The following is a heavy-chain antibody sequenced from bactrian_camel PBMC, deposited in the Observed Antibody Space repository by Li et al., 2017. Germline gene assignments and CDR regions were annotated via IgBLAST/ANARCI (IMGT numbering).Heavy chain of an antibody. D-gene: IGHD3*01. J-gene: IGHJ4*01. CDR3: AARRSSSGGVWRPLVGSGYDF. CDR2: IDSDGNT. CDR1: GDTPC. V-gene: IGHV3S55*01. Sequence: QVQLVESGGGSVQAGGSLRLSCAASGDTPCMAWFRQTPGKGREGVATIDSDGNTDYADSVKGRFTISRDNALTTLNLEMNNLKPEDTGTYYCAARRSSSGGVWRPLVGSGYDFWGQGTQVTVS.